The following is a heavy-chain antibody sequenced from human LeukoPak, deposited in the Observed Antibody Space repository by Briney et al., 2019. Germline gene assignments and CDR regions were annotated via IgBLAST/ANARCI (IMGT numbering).Heavy chain of an antibody. CDR1: GFTFSSYG. J-gene: IGHJ3*02. Sequence: GRPLRLSCAASGFTFSSYGMHWVRQAPGKGLEWVAVISYDGSNKYYAYSVKGRFNIFRDNYKNTLYLQMNIPSAEAAAIYYCAKVQERQPDDAFDIWGQGTMVTVSS. CDR3: AKVQERQPDDAFDI. CDR2: ISYDGSNK. D-gene: IGHD6-13*01. V-gene: IGHV3-30*18.